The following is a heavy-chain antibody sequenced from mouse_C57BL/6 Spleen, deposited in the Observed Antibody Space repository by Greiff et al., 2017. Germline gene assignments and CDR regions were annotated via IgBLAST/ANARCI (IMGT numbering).Heavy chain of an antibody. CDR3: ARQAAIYGNYVDY. J-gene: IGHJ2*01. D-gene: IGHD2-1*01. V-gene: IGHV5-9*01. Sequence: EVNVVESGGGLVKPGGSLKLSCAASGFTFSSYTMSWVRQTPEQRLEWVATISGGGGNTYYPDSVKGRFTISRDNAKNTLYLQMSSLRSEDTALYYCARQAAIYGNYVDYWGQGTTLTVSS. CDR2: ISGGGGNT. CDR1: GFTFSSYT.